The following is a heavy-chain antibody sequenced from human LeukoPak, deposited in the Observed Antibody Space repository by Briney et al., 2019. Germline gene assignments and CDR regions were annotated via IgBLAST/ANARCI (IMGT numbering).Heavy chain of an antibody. D-gene: IGHD2/OR15-2a*01. J-gene: IGHJ6*03. Sequence: XPXXXXXWXXEINHSXXTNYNPSLKSRVTISVDTSKNQFSLKLSSVTAADTAVYYCARGRTDLRISLTRRKYYMDVWGKGTTVTVSS. CDR2: INHSXXT. CDR3: ARGRTDLRISLTRRKYYMDV. V-gene: IGHV4-34*01.